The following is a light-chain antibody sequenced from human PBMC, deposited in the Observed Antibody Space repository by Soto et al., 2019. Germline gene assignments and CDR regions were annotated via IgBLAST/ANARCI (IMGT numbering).Light chain of an antibody. J-gene: IGKJ1*01. Sequence: DIQMTQSPSSLSAAVGDSVSITCRASRSITNYVSWYQQRPGRAPTLLIFAASSLQPGVPTRFSGSGSETHFTLTINSLQRDDFATYYCQHTFSPLGAFCQGTKVEIK. V-gene: IGKV1-39*01. CDR1: RSITNY. CDR3: QHTFSPLGA. CDR2: AAS.